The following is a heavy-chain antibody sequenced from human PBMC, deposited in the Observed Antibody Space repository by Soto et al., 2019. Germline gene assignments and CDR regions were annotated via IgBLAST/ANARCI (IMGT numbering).Heavy chain of an antibody. D-gene: IGHD2-8*01. CDR1: GFTFSSYG. Sequence: GGSLRLSCAASGFTFSSYGMHWVRQAPGKGLEWVALIWYDGSNKYYADSVKGRFTISRDNSKNTLYLQMNSLGAEDTAVYFCARGIGVGYCTTSTTCREIDCWGQGTLVTVSS. CDR2: IWYDGSNK. V-gene: IGHV3-33*01. CDR3: ARGIGVGYCTTSTTCREIDC. J-gene: IGHJ4*02.